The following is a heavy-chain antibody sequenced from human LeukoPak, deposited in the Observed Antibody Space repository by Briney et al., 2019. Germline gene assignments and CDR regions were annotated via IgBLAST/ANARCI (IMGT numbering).Heavy chain of an antibody. CDR3: AKLSLSGRSQSADY. V-gene: IGHV3-23*01. Sequence: GGSLRLSCVASGLTFNSHSMSWVRQAPGMGLEWVSVVSTNGDVTFYADSVKGRFTISRDKSKNTLFLQMNSLRAEDTAVYCCAKLSLSGRSQSADYWGQGTLVTVSS. CDR2: VSTNGDVT. D-gene: IGHD3-10*01. J-gene: IGHJ4*02. CDR1: GLTFNSHS.